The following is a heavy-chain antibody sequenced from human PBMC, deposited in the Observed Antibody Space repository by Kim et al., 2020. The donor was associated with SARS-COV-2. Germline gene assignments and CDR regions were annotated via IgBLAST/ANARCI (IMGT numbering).Heavy chain of an antibody. CDR3: ARIFYCGGDCYSYYYYYGMDV. CDR2: ISSSSSYI. CDR1: GFTFSSYS. Sequence: GGSLRLSCAASGFTFSSYSMNWVRQAPGKGLEWVSSISSSSSYIYYADSVKGRFTISRDNAKNSLYLQMNSLRAEDTAVYYCARIFYCGGDCYSYYYYYGMDVWGQGTTVTVSS. D-gene: IGHD2-21*02. J-gene: IGHJ6*02. V-gene: IGHV3-21*01.